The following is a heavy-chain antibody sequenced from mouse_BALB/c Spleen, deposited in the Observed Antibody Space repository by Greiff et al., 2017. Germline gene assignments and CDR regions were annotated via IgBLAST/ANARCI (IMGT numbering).Heavy chain of an antibody. V-gene: IGHV14-3*02. Sequence: EVQLQQSGAELVKPGASVKLSCTASGFNIKDTYMHWVKQRPEQGLEWIGRIDPANGNTKYDPKFQGKATITADTSSNTAYLQLSSLTSEDTAVYYCARHYYDLYWYFDVWGAGTTVTVSS. CDR2: IDPANGNT. CDR3: ARHYYDLYWYFDV. D-gene: IGHD2-4*01. CDR1: GFNIKDTY. J-gene: IGHJ1*01.